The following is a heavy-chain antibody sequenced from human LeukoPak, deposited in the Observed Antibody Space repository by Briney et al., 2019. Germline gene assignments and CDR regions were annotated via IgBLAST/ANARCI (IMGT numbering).Heavy chain of an antibody. J-gene: IGHJ4*02. D-gene: IGHD6-19*01. Sequence: ASVKVSCKASGYTFTSYGINWVRQAPGQGLEWMGWISTYNGNTNYAPKLQGRVTMTTDTSTSTAYMELRSLRSDDTAVYYCARVEQWLGFDYWGQGTLVTVSS. V-gene: IGHV1-18*01. CDR3: ARVEQWLGFDY. CDR1: GYTFTSYG. CDR2: ISTYNGNT.